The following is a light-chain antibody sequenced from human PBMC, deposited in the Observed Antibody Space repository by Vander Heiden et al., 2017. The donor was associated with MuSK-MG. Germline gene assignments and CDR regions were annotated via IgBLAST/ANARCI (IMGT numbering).Light chain of an antibody. CDR1: SSNIGAGYD. CDR3: QSYDSSRSGPVV. J-gene: IGLJ2*01. CDR2: GNS. V-gene: IGLV1-40*01. Sequence: QSVLTQPPSVSGAPGQRVTISCTASSSNIGAGYDVHWYQQLPGTAPKLLIYGNSNRPSGVPDRFSGSKSGTSASLAITGLQAEDEADYYCQSYDSSRSGPVVFGGGTKLTVL.